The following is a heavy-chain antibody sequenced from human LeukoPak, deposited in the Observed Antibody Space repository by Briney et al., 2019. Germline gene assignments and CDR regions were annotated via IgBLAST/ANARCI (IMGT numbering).Heavy chain of an antibody. Sequence: GGSLRLSCAASGFTFSSYAMSWVRQAPGKGLEWASAISGSGGSTYYADSVKGRFTISRDNSKNTLYLQMNSLRAEDTAVYYCAKDIEYSYGSRFDYWGQGTLVTVSS. CDR2: ISGSGGST. D-gene: IGHD5-18*01. V-gene: IGHV3-23*01. CDR3: AKDIEYSYGSRFDY. CDR1: GFTFSSYA. J-gene: IGHJ4*02.